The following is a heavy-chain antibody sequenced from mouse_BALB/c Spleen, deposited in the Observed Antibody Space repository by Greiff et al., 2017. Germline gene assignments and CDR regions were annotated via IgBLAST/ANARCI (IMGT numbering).Heavy chain of an antibody. D-gene: IGHD1-1*01. CDR2: IDPETGGT. Sequence: QVQLQQSGAELVRPGASVTLSCKASGYTFTDYEMHWVKQTPVHGLEWIGAIDPETGGTAYNQKFKGKATLTADKSSSTAYMELRSLTSEDSAVYYCTRRGYGSSYSAMDYWGQGTSVTVSS. CDR1: GYTFTDYE. J-gene: IGHJ4*01. CDR3: TRRGYGSSYSAMDY. V-gene: IGHV1-15*01.